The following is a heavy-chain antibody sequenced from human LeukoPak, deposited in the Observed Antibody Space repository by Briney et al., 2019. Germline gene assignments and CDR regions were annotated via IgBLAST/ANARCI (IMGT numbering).Heavy chain of an antibody. CDR1: GYTFTSYG. Sequence: GASVKVSCKASGYTFTSYGISWVRQAPGQGLEWMGWISAYNGNTNYAQKLQGRVTMTTDTSTSTAYMELRSLRSDDTAVYYCARDTLMITFGGVIAHGAFDIWGQGTMVTVSS. J-gene: IGHJ3*02. CDR3: ARDTLMITFGGVIAHGAFDI. CDR2: ISAYNGNT. V-gene: IGHV1-18*01. D-gene: IGHD3-16*02.